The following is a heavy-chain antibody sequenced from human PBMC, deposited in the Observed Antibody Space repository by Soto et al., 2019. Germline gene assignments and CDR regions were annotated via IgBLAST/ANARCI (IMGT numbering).Heavy chain of an antibody. V-gene: IGHV4-34*01. D-gene: IGHD6-13*01. CDR2: NNHSGST. Sequence: PSETLSLTCAVYGGSFSGYYWSWIRQPPEKGLEWIGENNHSGSTNYNPSLKSRVTISVDTSKNQFSLKLSSVTAADTAVYYCARWRTYSSSWYRSETYYYGMDVWGQGTTVTVSS. J-gene: IGHJ6*02. CDR3: ARWRTYSSSWYRSETYYYGMDV. CDR1: GGSFSGYY.